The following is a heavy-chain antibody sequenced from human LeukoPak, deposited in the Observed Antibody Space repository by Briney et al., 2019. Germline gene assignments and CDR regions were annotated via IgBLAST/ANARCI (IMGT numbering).Heavy chain of an antibody. Sequence: ASVKVSCKASGYTFTSYGISWVRQAPGQGLEWMGWISAYNGNTNYAQKLQGRVTMTTDTSTSTAYMEPRSLRSDDTAVYYCAEYYYDSGGYYYDYWGQGTLVTVSS. CDR1: GYTFTSYG. V-gene: IGHV1-18*01. D-gene: IGHD3-22*01. CDR2: ISAYNGNT. J-gene: IGHJ4*02. CDR3: AEYYYDSGGYYYDY.